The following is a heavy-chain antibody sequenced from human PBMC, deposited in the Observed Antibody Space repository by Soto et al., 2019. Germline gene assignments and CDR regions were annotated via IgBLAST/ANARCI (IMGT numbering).Heavy chain of an antibody. Sequence: AGSLRLSCAASGFTFSSYGMHWVRQAPGKGLEWVAVISYDGSNKYYADSVKGRFTISRDNSKNTLFLQMNSLRAEDTAVYYFSKARNRLIHLWSFLEYWGKGT. CDR1: GFTFSSYG. CDR3: SKARNRLIHLWSFLEY. D-gene: IGHD5-18*01. CDR2: ISYDGSNK. J-gene: IGHJ4*02. V-gene: IGHV3-30*18.